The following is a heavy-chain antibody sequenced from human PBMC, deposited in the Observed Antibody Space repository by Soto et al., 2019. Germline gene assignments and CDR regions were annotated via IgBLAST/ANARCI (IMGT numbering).Heavy chain of an antibody. Sequence: SETMSLTCAVYGGSFSGYYWSWIRQPTGKGLEWIGEINHSGGSNYNPSLKSRLTISVATSKNQFSLNVTSVTAADTAVYSCAIGVIATRPLDYWGQGTLVTVSS. CDR3: AIGVIATRPLDY. CDR1: GGSFSGYY. J-gene: IGHJ4*02. CDR2: INHSGGS. V-gene: IGHV4-34*01. D-gene: IGHD6-6*01.